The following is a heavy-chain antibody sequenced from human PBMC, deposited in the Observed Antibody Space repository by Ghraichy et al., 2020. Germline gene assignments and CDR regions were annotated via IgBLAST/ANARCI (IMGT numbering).Heavy chain of an antibody. CDR1: GGSISSYY. V-gene: IGHV4-59*01. CDR2: IYYSGST. CDR3: ARDRSPSGYDYGPYYYYYFGMDV. D-gene: IGHD5-12*01. Sequence: SETLSLTCTVSGGSISSYYWSWIRQPPGKGLEWIGYIYYSGSTNYNPSLKSRVTISVDTSKNQFSLKLSSVTAADTAVYYCARDRSPSGYDYGPYYYYYFGMDVWGQGTTVTVSS. J-gene: IGHJ6*02.